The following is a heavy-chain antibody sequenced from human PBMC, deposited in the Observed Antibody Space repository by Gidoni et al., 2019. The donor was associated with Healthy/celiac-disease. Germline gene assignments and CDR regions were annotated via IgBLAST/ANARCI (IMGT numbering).Heavy chain of an antibody. CDR1: GVNLSDDY. Sequence: QVQLGESGGGLVKPGGALRLSCAAPGVNLSDDYMSWIRQAPGKGLECVSYISSSGSTIYSADSVKGRFTISRDNAKTSLYLQMNSLRAEDTAVYYCARPGIIGDDRSVGAFDIWGQGTMVTVSS. CDR3: ARPGIIGDDRSVGAFDI. D-gene: IGHD2-21*02. J-gene: IGHJ3*02. CDR2: ISSSGSTI. V-gene: IGHV3-11*01.